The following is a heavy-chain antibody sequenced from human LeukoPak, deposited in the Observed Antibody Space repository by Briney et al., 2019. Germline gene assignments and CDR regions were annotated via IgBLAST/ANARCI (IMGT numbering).Heavy chain of an antibody. Sequence: GGSLRLSCAASGFTFSDYYMSWVRQAPGKGLEWVSYISSSGSTIYYAASVKGRFTISRDNAKNSLYLQMNSLRAEDTAVYYCARGWNFSPARYGMDVWGQGTTVTVSS. CDR1: GFTFSDYY. CDR3: ARGWNFSPARYGMDV. D-gene: IGHD1-7*01. CDR2: ISSSGSTI. V-gene: IGHV3-11*01. J-gene: IGHJ6*02.